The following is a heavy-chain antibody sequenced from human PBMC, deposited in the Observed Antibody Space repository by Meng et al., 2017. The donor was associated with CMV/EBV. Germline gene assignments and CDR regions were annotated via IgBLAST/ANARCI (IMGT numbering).Heavy chain of an antibody. Sequence: SVKVSCKASGGTFSSYAISWVRQAPGQGLEWMGGIIPIFGTANYAQNIQGRVTITTDESTSTAYMELSSLRSEDTAVYYCARDLELRPWFDPWGQGTLVTVSS. CDR3: ARDLELRPWFDP. D-gene: IGHD1-7*01. V-gene: IGHV1-69*05. CDR2: IIPIFGTA. CDR1: GGTFSSYA. J-gene: IGHJ5*02.